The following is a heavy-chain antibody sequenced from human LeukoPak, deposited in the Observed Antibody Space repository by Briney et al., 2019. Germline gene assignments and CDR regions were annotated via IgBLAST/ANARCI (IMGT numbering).Heavy chain of an antibody. CDR2: IYYSGST. CDR3: ARHLVVRGVIAGYFDY. D-gene: IGHD3-10*01. J-gene: IGHJ4*02. Sequence: SETLSLTCAVSGGSISSSSYYWGWIRQPPWKGLEWTGRIYYSGSTYYNPSLKSRVTISVDTSKNQFSLRLTSVTAADTAVYYCARHLVVRGVIAGYFDYWGQGTLVTVSS. CDR1: GGSISSSSYY. V-gene: IGHV4-39*01.